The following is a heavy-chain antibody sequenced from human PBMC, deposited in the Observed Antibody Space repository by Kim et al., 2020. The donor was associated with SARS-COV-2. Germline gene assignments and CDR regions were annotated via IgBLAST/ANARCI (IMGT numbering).Heavy chain of an antibody. CDR1: GYTFTGYY. CDR3: ARSLDGSGSYGGYYYGMDV. J-gene: IGHJ6*02. Sequence: ASVKVSCKASGYTFTGYYMHWVRQAPGQGLEWMGWINPNSGGTNYAQKFQGWVTMTRDTSISTAYMELSRLRSDDTAVYYCARSLDGSGSYGGYYYGMDVWGQGTTVTVSS. D-gene: IGHD3-10*01. V-gene: IGHV1-2*04. CDR2: INPNSGGT.